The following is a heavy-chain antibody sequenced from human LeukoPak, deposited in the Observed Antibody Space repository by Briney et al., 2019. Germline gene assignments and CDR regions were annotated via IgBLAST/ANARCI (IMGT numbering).Heavy chain of an antibody. CDR2: ISDSDTST. D-gene: IGHD3-3*01. V-gene: IGHV3-23*01. Sequence: GGSLRLSCAASGFTFNNYAMSWVRQAPGKGLEWVSVISDSDTSTYYADSVKGRFTISRDDSKNTLYLQMNSLRAEDMAVYFCARQGRSWDYWGQGTLVTVSS. CDR1: GFTFNNYA. CDR3: ARQGRSWDY. J-gene: IGHJ4*02.